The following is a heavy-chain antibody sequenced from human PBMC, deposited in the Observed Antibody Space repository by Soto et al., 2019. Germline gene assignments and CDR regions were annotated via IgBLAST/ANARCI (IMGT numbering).Heavy chain of an antibody. J-gene: IGHJ4*02. CDR1: GGSISSRSYY. Sequence: QLHLQESGPGLVKPSETLSLTCTVSGGSISSRSYYWCWIRQPPGKGLEWIGSIYYSGSTNYTPCIKSRVTISADTSKNQFSRKLSSVTASYAAVYYCARRGSGSYSDYWGQGTLVTVSS. CDR3: ARRGSGSYSDY. CDR2: IYYSGST. V-gene: IGHV4-39*01. D-gene: IGHD3-10*01.